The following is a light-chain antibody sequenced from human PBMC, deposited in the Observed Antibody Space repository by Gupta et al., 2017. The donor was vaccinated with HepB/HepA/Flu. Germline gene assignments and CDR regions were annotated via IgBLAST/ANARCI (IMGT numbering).Light chain of an antibody. CDR3: QQYVSYST. J-gene: IGKJ1*01. Sequence: DIQMTQSPSTLSASAGDTVTITCRASQSIGDWLAWYQQKPGKAPNLLISKASNLETGVPSRFSGSGSGTEFTLTISSLQPDDFAIYYCQQYVSYSTCGQGTKVQIK. CDR2: KAS. CDR1: QSIGDW. V-gene: IGKV1-5*03.